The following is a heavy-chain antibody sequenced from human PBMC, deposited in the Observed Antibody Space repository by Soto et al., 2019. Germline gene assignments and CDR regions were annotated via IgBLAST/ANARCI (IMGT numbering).Heavy chain of an antibody. D-gene: IGHD2-21*02. J-gene: IGHJ6*02. CDR3: ARDPPKKSRGKYCFYYYTMDV. V-gene: IGHV3-48*03. Sequence: RRLSCAASEITFNTFEMNWVRQAPGKGLEWISYISSSGVTIYYADSVKGRFTISRDNAKSSLYLQMNSLRAEDTAVYYCARDPPKKSRGKYCFYYYTMDVWGQGTTVTVSS. CDR1: EITFNTFE. CDR2: ISSSGVTI.